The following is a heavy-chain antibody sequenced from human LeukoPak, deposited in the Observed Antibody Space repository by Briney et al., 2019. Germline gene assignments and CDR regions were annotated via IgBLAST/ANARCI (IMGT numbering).Heavy chain of an antibody. Sequence: GGSLTLSCAGSGFNFSDCGMDWVRQAPGKGLEWVAVITDDGSDKYYADSVKGRFSISRDNSKNTLYLQMNSLRREDTAIYYCAKVGGRSWFYFDNWGQGTVVTVSS. CDR2: ITDDGSDK. D-gene: IGHD6-13*01. J-gene: IGHJ4*02. CDR1: GFNFSDCG. V-gene: IGHV3-30*18. CDR3: AKVGGRSWFYFDN.